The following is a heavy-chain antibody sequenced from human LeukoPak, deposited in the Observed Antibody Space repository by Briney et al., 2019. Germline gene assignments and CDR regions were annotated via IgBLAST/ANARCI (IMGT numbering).Heavy chain of an antibody. CDR1: GGSTSSSSYY. D-gene: IGHD2-2*02. V-gene: IGHV4-39*01. CDR2: IYYSGST. CDR3: ARPIPGYYYYYMDV. Sequence: SETLSLTCTVSGGSTSSSSYYWGWIRQPPGKGLEWIGSIYYSGSTYYNPSLKSRVTISVDTSKNQFSLKLSSVTAADTAVYYCARPIPGYYYYYMDVWGKGTTVTVSS. J-gene: IGHJ6*03.